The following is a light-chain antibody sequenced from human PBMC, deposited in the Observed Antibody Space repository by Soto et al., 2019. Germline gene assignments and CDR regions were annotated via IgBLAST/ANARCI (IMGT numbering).Light chain of an antibody. Sequence: QSALTQPASVSGSPGQSITISCTGTSSDVGDYNYVSWYQQHPGKAPKLMIYDVSNRPSGVSNRFSGSKSGNTASLTVSGLQAEDEADYYCSSYTSSSTLVFGRGTKVTVL. CDR3: SSYTSSSTLV. V-gene: IGLV2-14*01. CDR2: DVS. CDR1: SSDVGDYNY. J-gene: IGLJ2*01.